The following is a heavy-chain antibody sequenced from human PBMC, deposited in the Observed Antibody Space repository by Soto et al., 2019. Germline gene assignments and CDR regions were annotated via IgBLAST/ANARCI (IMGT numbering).Heavy chain of an antibody. CDR2: IYYSGST. Sequence: PSETLSLTCAVSGYSISSSGWWGWIRKPPGKGLEWIGYIYYSGSTYYNPSLKSRVTMSVDTSKNQFSLKLSSVTAVDTAVYYCARIKPRGYHGLDAFDISGQGTMVTVSS. CDR3: ARIKPRGYHGLDAFDI. J-gene: IGHJ3*02. V-gene: IGHV4-28*01. CDR1: GYSISSSGW. D-gene: IGHD3-22*01.